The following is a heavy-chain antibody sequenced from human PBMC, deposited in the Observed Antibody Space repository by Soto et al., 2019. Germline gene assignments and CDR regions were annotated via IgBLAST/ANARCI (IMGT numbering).Heavy chain of an antibody. V-gene: IGHV1-18*04. Sequence: ASVKVSCKASGYTFASYGISWVRQAPGQVLEWMGCICTYNGNTNYTEKFQGRVSMTTDASTSTAYMELRSLRSDDTAVYYCARETNYDFWSDYYLGFDYWGQGTLVTVSS. CDR2: ICTYNGNT. J-gene: IGHJ4*02. D-gene: IGHD3-3*01. CDR3: ARETNYDFWSDYYLGFDY. CDR1: GYTFASYG.